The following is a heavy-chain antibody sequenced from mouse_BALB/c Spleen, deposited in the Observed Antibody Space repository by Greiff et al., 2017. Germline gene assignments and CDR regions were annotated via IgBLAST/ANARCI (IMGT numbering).Heavy chain of an antibody. CDR1: GYTFTSYW. D-gene: IGHD3-2*01. CDR3: TRTDSSGDY. J-gene: IGHJ2*01. V-gene: IGHV1-69*02. Sequence: QVQLQQPGAELVRPGASVKLSCKASGYTFTSYWINWVKQRPGQGLEWIGNIYPSDSYTNYNQKFKDKATLTVDKSSSTAYMQLSSPTSEDSAVYYCTRTDSSGDYWGQGTTHTVSS. CDR2: IYPSDSYT.